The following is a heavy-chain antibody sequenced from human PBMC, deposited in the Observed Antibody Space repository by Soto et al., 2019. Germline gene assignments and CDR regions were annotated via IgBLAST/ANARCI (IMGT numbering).Heavy chain of an antibody. CDR1: GYTFSAYY. CDR3: ARGGTFAYDTSGYSVY. V-gene: IGHV1-2*02. Sequence: QVHLVQSGAEVKKPGASVKVSCKTSGYTFSAYYMHWVRQAPGQGLEWIGWINPKSGGTLYAQKFQGRVTMPRDTSINTAYMELSRLRSDDTAVYYCARGGTFAYDTSGYSVYWGQGTLVTVSS. CDR2: INPKSGGT. D-gene: IGHD3-22*01. J-gene: IGHJ4*02.